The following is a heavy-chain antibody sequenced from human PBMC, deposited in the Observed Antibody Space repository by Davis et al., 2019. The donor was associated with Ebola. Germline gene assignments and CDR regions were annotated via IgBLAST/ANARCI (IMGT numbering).Heavy chain of an antibody. CDR3: AREGGWERQTGGYFDY. V-gene: IGHV1-18*01. Sequence: ASVKVSCKVSGYTFSRYVVTWVRQAPGQGLEWMGWISAYNGNTNYAQILQGRVTMTTDTSTSTVYMELRSLKSDDTAVNFCAREGGWERQTGGYFDYWGQGSLVTVSS. CDR2: ISAYNGNT. D-gene: IGHD1-26*01. CDR1: GYTFSRYV. J-gene: IGHJ4*02.